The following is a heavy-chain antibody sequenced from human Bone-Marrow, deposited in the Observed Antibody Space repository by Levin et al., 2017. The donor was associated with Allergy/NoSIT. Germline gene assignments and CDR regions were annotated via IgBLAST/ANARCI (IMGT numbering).Heavy chain of an antibody. CDR3: AKERFRLDY. J-gene: IGHJ4*02. CDR2: ISNDGSNK. V-gene: IGHV3-30*18. CDR1: GFIFRSDG. D-gene: IGHD3-16*01. Sequence: LSLTCAASGFIFRSDGMHWVRPAPGKGLEWVALISNDGSNKFYADPVKGRFTISRDNTKNTLYLQMNNLRPNDTAVYYCAKERFRLDYWGQGTLVTVSS.